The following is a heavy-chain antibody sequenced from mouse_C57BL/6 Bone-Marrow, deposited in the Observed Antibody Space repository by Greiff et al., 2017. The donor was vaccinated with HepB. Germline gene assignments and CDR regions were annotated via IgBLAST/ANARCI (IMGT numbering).Heavy chain of an antibody. V-gene: IGHV1-26*01. J-gene: IGHJ3*01. CDR3: ASPTAQATLAWFAY. CDR2: INPNNGGT. Sequence: VQLQQSGPELVKPGASVKISCKASGYTFTDYYMNWVKQSHGKSLEWIGDINPNNGGTSYNQKFKGKATLTVDKSSSTAYMELRSLTSEDSAVYYCASPTAQATLAWFAYWGQGTLVTVSA. D-gene: IGHD3-2*02. CDR1: GYTFTDYY.